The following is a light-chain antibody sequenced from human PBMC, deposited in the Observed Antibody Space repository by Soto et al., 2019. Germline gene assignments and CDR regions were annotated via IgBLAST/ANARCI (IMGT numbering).Light chain of an antibody. V-gene: IGLV2-14*01. CDR3: ASYTSTFTLV. Sequence: QSALTQPASVSGSPGQSITISCTGTSADIGYYNYVSWYQHHPGKAPKLIIYEVNNRPSGISSRFSASKSGSTASLTISGLQAEDEGLYYCASYTSTFTLVFGGGTKLTVL. J-gene: IGLJ2*01. CDR2: EVN. CDR1: SADIGYYNY.